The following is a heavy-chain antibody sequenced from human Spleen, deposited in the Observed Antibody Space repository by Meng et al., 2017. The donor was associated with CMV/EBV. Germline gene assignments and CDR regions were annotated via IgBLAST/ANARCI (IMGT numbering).Heavy chain of an antibody. CDR2: ISGSGYDT. J-gene: IGHJ4*02. Sequence: GESLKISCAASAFTFSSYAMSWVRQAPGKGLEWVSGISGSGYDTYYADSVRGRFTISRDNSKNTVYLQMNSLRVEDTAVYYCVLPEWSGPDHWGQGTLVTVSS. D-gene: IGHD3-3*01. CDR3: VLPEWSGPDH. CDR1: AFTFSSYA. V-gene: IGHV3-23*01.